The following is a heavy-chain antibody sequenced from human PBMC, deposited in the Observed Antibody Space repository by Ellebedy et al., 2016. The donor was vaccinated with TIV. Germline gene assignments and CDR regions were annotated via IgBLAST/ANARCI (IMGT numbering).Heavy chain of an antibody. CDR1: GDSVSSNSAA. J-gene: IGHJ2*01. CDR3: ARVKGIASIRNWYFDL. V-gene: IGHV6-1*01. Sequence: SQTLSLTCAISGDSVSSNSAAWNWIRQSPSRGLEWLGRTYYRSKWYNDYAVSVKSRRTINPDTSKNQFSLQLNSVTPEDTAVYYCARVKGIASIRNWYFDLWGRGTLVTVSS. D-gene: IGHD6-13*01. CDR2: TYYRSKWYN.